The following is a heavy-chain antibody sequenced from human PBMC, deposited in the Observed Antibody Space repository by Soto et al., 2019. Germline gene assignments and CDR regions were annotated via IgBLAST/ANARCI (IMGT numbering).Heavy chain of an antibody. Sequence: LRLSCAASGFTFSSYAMSWVRQAPGKGLEWVSAISGSGGSTYYADSVKGRFTISRDNSKNTLYLQMNSLRAEDTAVYYCAKDVYDFWSGPLDYWGQGTLVTVSS. CDR3: AKDVYDFWSGPLDY. CDR2: ISGSGGST. CDR1: GFTFSSYA. V-gene: IGHV3-23*01. J-gene: IGHJ4*02. D-gene: IGHD3-3*01.